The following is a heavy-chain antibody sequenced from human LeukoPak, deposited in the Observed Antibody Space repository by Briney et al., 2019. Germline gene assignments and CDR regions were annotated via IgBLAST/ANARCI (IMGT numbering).Heavy chain of an antibody. CDR2: INAGNGNT. Sequence: ASVKVSCKASGYTFTSYAMHWVRQAPGQRLEWMGWINAGNGNTKYSQKFQGRVTITRDTSASTAYMELSSLRSEDTAVYYCARGLIEVVTADWWAFGIWGQGTMVTVSS. V-gene: IGHV1-3*01. CDR3: ARGLIEVVTADWWAFGI. CDR1: GYTFTSYA. J-gene: IGHJ3*02. D-gene: IGHD2-21*02.